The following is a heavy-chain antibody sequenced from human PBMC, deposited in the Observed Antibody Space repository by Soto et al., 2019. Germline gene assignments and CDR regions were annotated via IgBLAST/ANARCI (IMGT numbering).Heavy chain of an antibody. V-gene: IGHV1-58*01. J-gene: IGHJ4*02. CDR3: AAAIGDLSGYYFDY. CDR2: IVVGSGNT. D-gene: IGHD3-22*01. CDR1: GFTFTAPS. Sequence: ASVKVSCKASGFTFTAPSVRWLRQVLGQRLEWIGWIVVGSGNTKFSQKFQERVTITRDMSKSTSYMELSRLRSEGTAVYYCAAAIGDLSGYYFDYWGQGTLVTVSS.